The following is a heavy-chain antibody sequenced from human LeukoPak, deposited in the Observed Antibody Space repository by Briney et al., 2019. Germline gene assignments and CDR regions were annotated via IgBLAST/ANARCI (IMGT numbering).Heavy chain of an antibody. CDR2: IWHDGSNK. CDR3: ARDRGYTYGHPLDY. Sequence: RSLRLSCAASGFTFSTYVIHWVRQAPGKGLERVALIWHDGSNKYYGDSVKDRFTISRDNSKNTLYLQMDSLRDKDTAVYYCARDRGYTYGHPLDYWGQGTLVTVSS. D-gene: IGHD5-18*01. V-gene: IGHV3-33*01. J-gene: IGHJ4*02. CDR1: GFTFSTYV.